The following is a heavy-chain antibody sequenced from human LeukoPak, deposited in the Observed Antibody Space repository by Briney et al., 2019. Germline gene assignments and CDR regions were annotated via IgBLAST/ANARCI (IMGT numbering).Heavy chain of an antibody. CDR2: IYTSGST. J-gene: IGHJ5*02. CDR1: GGSINSGNYY. Sequence: SETLSLTCTVSGGSINSGNYYWNWIRQPAGKGLEWIGRIYTSGSTDYNPSLKSRVTISLDTSKNQFSLKLSSVTAADTAVYYCARQRGGTGYSSSWSPNWFDPWGQGTLVTVSS. CDR3: ARQRGGTGYSSSWSPNWFDP. D-gene: IGHD6-13*01. V-gene: IGHV4-61*02.